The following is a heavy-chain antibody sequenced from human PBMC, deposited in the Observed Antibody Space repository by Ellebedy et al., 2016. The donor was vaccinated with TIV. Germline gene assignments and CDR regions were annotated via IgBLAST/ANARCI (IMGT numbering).Heavy chain of an antibody. V-gene: IGHV4-59*01. Sequence: MPGGSLRLSCTVSGGSISSYYWSWIRQPPGKGLEWFGYIYYSGSTNYNPSLKSRVTIAVDTSKKQISLKLSSVTAADTAVYYCARSSGWDRFDYWGQGTLVTVSS. D-gene: IGHD6-19*01. J-gene: IGHJ4*02. CDR3: ARSSGWDRFDY. CDR2: IYYSGST. CDR1: GGSISSYY.